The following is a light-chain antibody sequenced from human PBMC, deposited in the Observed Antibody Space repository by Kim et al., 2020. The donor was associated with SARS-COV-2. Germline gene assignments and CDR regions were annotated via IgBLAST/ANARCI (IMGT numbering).Light chain of an antibody. V-gene: IGLV1-40*01. CDR1: SSNIGAGHS. CDR3: QSYDSSLTTSI. Sequence: QSVLTQPPSVSGAPGQRVTISCTGTSSNIGAGHSVHWYQQLPGTAPKLLIRGDTTRPSGVPDRFSVSKSGTSASLAITGLQAGDEADYFCQSYDSSLTTSIFGEGTQLTVL. CDR2: GDT. J-gene: IGLJ2*01.